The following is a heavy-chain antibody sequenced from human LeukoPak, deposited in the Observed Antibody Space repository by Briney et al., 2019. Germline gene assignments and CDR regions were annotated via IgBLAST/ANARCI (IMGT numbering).Heavy chain of an antibody. V-gene: IGHV4-39*07. CDR3: ASSTIRLVY. Sequence: SETLSLTCTVSGRSISSSSHYWGWIRQPPGKGLEWIGSMYYRGSTYHNPSLKSRVPISVDTSKNQFSLKLFSVTGADTAVYYCASSTIRLVYWGQGTLVAVSS. CDR2: MYYRGST. D-gene: IGHD3-3*01. CDR1: GRSISSSSHY. J-gene: IGHJ4*02.